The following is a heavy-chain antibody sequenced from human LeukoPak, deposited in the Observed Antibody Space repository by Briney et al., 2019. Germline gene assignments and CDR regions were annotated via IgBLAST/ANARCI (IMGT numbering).Heavy chain of an antibody. J-gene: IGHJ4*02. CDR1: GFTFSSYA. V-gene: IGHV3-30*04. Sequence: PGRSLRLSCAASGFTFSSYAMHWVRQAPGKGLEWVAVISYDGSNKYYADSVKGRFTISRDNSKNTLYLQMNSLRAEDTAVYYCARALVADSHLDYRGQGTLVTVSS. CDR2: ISYDGSNK. D-gene: IGHD5-12*01. CDR3: ARALVADSHLDY.